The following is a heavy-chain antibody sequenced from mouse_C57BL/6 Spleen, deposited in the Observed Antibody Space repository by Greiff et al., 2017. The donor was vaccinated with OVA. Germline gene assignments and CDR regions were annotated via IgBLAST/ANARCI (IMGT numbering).Heavy chain of an antibody. Sequence: QVQLQQSGPELVKPGASVKIPCKASGYAFSSSWMNWVKQRPGKGLEWIGRIYPGDGDTNYNGKFKGKATLTADKSSSTAYMQLSSLTSEDSAVYFCAQYYYGSSPYYAMDYWGQGTSVTVSS. V-gene: IGHV1-82*01. D-gene: IGHD1-1*01. CDR1: GYAFSSSW. CDR2: IYPGDGDT. CDR3: AQYYYGSSPYYAMDY. J-gene: IGHJ4*01.